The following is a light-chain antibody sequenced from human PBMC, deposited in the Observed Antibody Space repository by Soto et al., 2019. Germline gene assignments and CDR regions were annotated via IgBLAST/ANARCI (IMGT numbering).Light chain of an antibody. V-gene: IGLV2-23*01. CDR2: EGS. CDR1: SSDVGTYNL. Sequence: QSALTQPASVSGSPGQSITISCTGTSSDVGTYNLVSWYQHHPGKAPKLMIYEGSKRPSGVSNRFSGSKSGNTASLTISGLQAEDEADYYCCSYVGSSTRVVFGGGTKLTVL. J-gene: IGLJ2*01. CDR3: CSYVGSSTRVV.